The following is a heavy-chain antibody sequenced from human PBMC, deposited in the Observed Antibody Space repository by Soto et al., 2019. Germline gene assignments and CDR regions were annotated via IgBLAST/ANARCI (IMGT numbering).Heavy chain of an antibody. J-gene: IGHJ4*02. V-gene: IGHV3-33*08. D-gene: IGHD5-12*01. CDR1: GFTFSSYG. CDR2: IWYDGSNK. CDR3: ARDPSQYSGYVDY. Sequence: GGSLRLSCAVSGFTFSSYGMHWVRQAPGKGLEWVAVIWYDGSNKYYADSVKGRFTISRDNSKNTLYLQMNSLRAEDTAVYYCARDPSQYSGYVDYWGQGTLVTVSS.